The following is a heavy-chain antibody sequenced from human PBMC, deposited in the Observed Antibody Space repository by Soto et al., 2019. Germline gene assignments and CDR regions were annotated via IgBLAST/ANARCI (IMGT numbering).Heavy chain of an antibody. J-gene: IGHJ3*02. Sequence: QVQLVESGGGVVQPGRSLRLSCVASGFSFSNYAMHWVRQAPGKGLEWVAVISYDGSNKYYADSVKGRFTISRDNSKNTLYLQMNNLRTEDTAVYYCATVRGYRQDFAAFDIWGQETMLTVSS. CDR1: GFSFSNYA. D-gene: IGHD3-16*02. CDR3: ATVRGYRQDFAAFDI. CDR2: ISYDGSNK. V-gene: IGHV3-30-3*01.